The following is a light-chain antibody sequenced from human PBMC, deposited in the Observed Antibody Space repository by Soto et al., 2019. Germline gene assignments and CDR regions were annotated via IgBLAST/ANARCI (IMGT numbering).Light chain of an antibody. V-gene: IGKV3-20*01. CDR2: GAS. CDR1: QSVGGTF. Sequence: EIVLTQSPGTLSLSPGEGATLSCRASQSVGGTFLAWYQQKGGQAPRLLIHGASNRATGIPDRFSGSGSGTDFTLTISRLEPEDFAVSYCQQYGGSPRTFGQGTKVEVK. J-gene: IGKJ1*01. CDR3: QQYGGSPRT.